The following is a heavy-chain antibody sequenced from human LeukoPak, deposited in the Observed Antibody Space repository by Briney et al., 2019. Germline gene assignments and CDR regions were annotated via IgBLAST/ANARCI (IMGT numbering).Heavy chain of an antibody. V-gene: IGHV3-53*01. J-gene: IGHJ5*02. D-gene: IGHD2-15*01. Sequence: GGSLRLSCAVSGFSVTNNYMSWVRQAPGKGLEWVSVFYVGGATYYADSVKGRFTISRDNSENTLYLQMNSLRDEDTAVYYCARVTMVAAASYNWFVPWGQGTLVTVSS. CDR3: ARVTMVAAASYNWFVP. CDR2: FYVGGAT. CDR1: GFSVTNNY.